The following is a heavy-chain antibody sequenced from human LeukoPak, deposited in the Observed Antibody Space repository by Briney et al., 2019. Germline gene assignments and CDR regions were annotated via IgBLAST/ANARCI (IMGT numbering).Heavy chain of an antibody. CDR2: INPNSGGT. V-gene: IGHV1-2*06. CDR1: GYTLTDYY. CDR3: ARVGYYESSGYYEY. J-gene: IGHJ4*02. Sequence: ASVKVSCKASGYTLTDYYMHWVRQAPGQGLEWMGRINPNSGGTNYAQKFQGRVTITRDTSISSVYMELSRLRSDDTAVYYCARVGYYESSGYYEYWGQGTLVAVSS. D-gene: IGHD3-22*01.